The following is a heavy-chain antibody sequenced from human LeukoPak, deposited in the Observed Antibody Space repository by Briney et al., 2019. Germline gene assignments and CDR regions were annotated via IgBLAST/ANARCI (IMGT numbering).Heavy chain of an antibody. Sequence: ASVKVSCKASGYTFTNYYMHWVRQAPGQGLEWMGIINPSGGSTGYAQKFQGRFTMTRDTSTTTVYMELSSLRAEDTAVYYCAKGEYSGYDYFDYWGQGTLVTVSS. V-gene: IGHV1-46*01. D-gene: IGHD5-12*01. CDR2: INPSGGST. CDR1: GYTFTNYY. J-gene: IGHJ4*02. CDR3: AKGEYSGYDYFDY.